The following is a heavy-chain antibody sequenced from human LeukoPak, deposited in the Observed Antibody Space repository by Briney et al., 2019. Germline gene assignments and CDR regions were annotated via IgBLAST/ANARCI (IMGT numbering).Heavy chain of an antibody. J-gene: IGHJ4*02. CDR1: GFTFSSYA. CDR2: LSGSGGST. D-gene: IGHD4/OR15-4a*01. V-gene: IGHV3-23*01. Sequence: GGSLRLSCAASGFTFSSYAMSWVRQAPGKGLEWVSALSGSGGSTYYADSVKGRFIISRDTSKKTLYLQMSSQGAEDTAVYYNANGMWCYPYFDYWGQGTLVTVSS. CDR3: ANGMWCYPYFDY.